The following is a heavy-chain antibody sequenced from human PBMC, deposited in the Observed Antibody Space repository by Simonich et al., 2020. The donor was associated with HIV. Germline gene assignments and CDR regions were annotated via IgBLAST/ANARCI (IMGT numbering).Heavy chain of an antibody. Sequence: QVQVKQWGAGLLKPSETLSLTCAVYGGSFSGYYWSWIRQPPGKGLDWIGEVNHSGSATYNASLKSRITISVDTSENQFSLKLSSVTAADTAVYYCARGFPFISLGSYWGQGTLVTVSS. V-gene: IGHV4-34*01. J-gene: IGHJ4*02. CDR3: ARGFPFISLGSY. CDR2: VNHSGSA. D-gene: IGHD2-15*01. CDR1: GGSFSGYY.